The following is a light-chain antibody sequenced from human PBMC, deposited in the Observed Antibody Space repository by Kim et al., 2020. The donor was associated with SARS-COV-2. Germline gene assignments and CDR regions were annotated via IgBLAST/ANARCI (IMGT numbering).Light chain of an antibody. V-gene: IGLV3-1*01. J-gene: IGLJ2*01. Sequence: SYELTQPPSVSVSPGQTAYITCSGDKLGDKYACWYQQRPGQSPVLVIHEDSQRPSGIPERFSGSKSGDTATLTIGGAQAMDEADYYCQAWDSTTVIFGGGTQLTVL. CDR1: KLGDKY. CDR2: EDS. CDR3: QAWDSTTVI.